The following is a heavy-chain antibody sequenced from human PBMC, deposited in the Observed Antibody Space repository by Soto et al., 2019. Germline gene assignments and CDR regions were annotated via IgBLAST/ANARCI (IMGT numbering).Heavy chain of an antibody. CDR1: GFSLSTSGVG. D-gene: IGHD5-12*01. CDR3: AHTRGYSGYEYFDY. J-gene: IGHJ4*02. V-gene: IGHV2-5*02. CDR2: IYWDDDK. Sequence: QITLKESGPTLVKPTQTLTLTCTFSGFSLSTSGVGVGWIRQPPGKALEWLALIYWDDDKRYSPSLKSRLTTXTXTXXNQVVLTLTNMDPVDTATYYCAHTRGYSGYEYFDYWGQGTLVTVSS.